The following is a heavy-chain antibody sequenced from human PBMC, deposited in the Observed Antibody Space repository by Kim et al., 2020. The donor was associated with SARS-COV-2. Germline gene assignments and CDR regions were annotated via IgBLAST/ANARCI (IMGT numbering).Heavy chain of an antibody. CDR2: INAGNGNT. Sequence: ASVKVSCKASGYTFTSYAMHWVRQAPGQRLEWMGWINAGNGNTKYSQKFQGRVTITRDTSASTAYMELSSLRSEDTAVYYCARDVVGSGSYYSGAQFNGMDVWGQGTTVTVSS. V-gene: IGHV1-3*01. CDR1: GYTFTSYA. J-gene: IGHJ6*02. D-gene: IGHD3-10*01. CDR3: ARDVVGSGSYYSGAQFNGMDV.